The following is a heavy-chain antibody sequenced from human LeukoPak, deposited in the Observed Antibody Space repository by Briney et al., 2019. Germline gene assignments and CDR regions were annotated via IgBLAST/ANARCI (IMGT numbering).Heavy chain of an antibody. D-gene: IGHD3-10*01. CDR2: ISGSGGST. CDR3: AKQPKVLWFGESFTWYFDY. Sequence: GGSLRLFCAASGFTFSIYAMSGVRQAPGKGVEWVLAISGSGGSTYDADSVKGRFTISRDNSKNTLYLQMNSLRAEDTAVYYCAKQPKVLWFGESFTWYFDYWGQGTLVTVSS. J-gene: IGHJ4*02. CDR1: GFTFSIYA. V-gene: IGHV3-23*01.